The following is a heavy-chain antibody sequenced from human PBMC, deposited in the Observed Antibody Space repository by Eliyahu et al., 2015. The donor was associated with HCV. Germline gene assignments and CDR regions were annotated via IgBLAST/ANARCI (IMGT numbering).Heavy chain of an antibody. J-gene: IGHJ4*02. Sequence: QVQLVQSGAEVKKPGSSVKVSCKASGGTFXSYAISWVRQAPGQGLEWMGGIIPIFGTANYAQKFQGRVTITADESTSTAYMELSSLRSEDTVVYYCASSPNYYDSSGYVDYWGQGTLVTVSS. V-gene: IGHV1-69*01. CDR3: ASSPNYYDSSGYVDY. D-gene: IGHD3-22*01. CDR1: GGTFXSYA. CDR2: IIPIFGTA.